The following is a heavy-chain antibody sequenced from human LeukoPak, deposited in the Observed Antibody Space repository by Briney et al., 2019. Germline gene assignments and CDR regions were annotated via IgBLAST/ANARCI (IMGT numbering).Heavy chain of an antibody. CDR3: ARDSGADLYYYGMDV. V-gene: IGHV1-18*01. J-gene: IGHJ6*02. CDR1: GYTFSNYG. D-gene: IGHD4-17*01. CDR2: INAFNGNT. Sequence: GASVKVSCKTSGYTFSNYGITWVRQAPGQGLEWMGWINAFNGNTNYAQSIQGRVTMTTDASTFTAYMELRSLRSDDTAVYYCARDSGADLYYYGMDVWGQGTTVTVSS.